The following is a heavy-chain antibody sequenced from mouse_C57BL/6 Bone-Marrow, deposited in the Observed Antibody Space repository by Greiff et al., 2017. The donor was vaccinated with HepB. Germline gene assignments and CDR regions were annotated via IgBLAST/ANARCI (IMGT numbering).Heavy chain of an antibody. CDR2: IDPETGCT. Sequence: VQLQQSGAELVRPGASVTLSCKASGYTFTDYEMHWVKQTPVHGLEWIGAIDPETGCTAYNQKFKGKAILTADKSSSTAYMELRSLTSEDSAVYYCTRSKVPYYYGSRGFDYWGQGTTLTVSS. CDR3: TRSKVPYYYGSRGFDY. V-gene: IGHV1-15*01. D-gene: IGHD1-1*01. J-gene: IGHJ2*01. CDR1: GYTFTDYE.